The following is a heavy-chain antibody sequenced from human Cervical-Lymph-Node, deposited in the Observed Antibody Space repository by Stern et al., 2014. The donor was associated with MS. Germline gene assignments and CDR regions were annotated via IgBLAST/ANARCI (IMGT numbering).Heavy chain of an antibody. Sequence: QVQLEESGGGVVQPGRSLRLSCVASGFTFSTFDMHWVRQPPGQGLEWVAVLSYDGTNEYYADSVKGRVIISRDNSKNTLFLQVNSLRTEDTAVYYCARDSSFTMFVVVGALYFGMDAWGQGTTVTVSS. D-gene: IGHD3-3*01. V-gene: IGHV3-30*04. CDR1: GFTFSTFD. J-gene: IGHJ6*02. CDR3: ARDSSFTMFVVVGALYFGMDA. CDR2: LSYDGTNE.